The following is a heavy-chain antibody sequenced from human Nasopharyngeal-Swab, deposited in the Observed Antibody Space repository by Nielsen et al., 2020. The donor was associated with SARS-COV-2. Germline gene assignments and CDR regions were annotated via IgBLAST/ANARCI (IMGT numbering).Heavy chain of an antibody. Sequence: GESLKISCAASGFTFDDYAMNWVRQAPGKGLEWVSSISSSSSYIYYADSVKGRFTISRDNAKNSLYLQMNSLRAEDTAVYYCARGCVLTGPSCYYYGMDVWGQGTTVTVSS. CDR3: ARGCVLTGPSCYYYGMDV. CDR1: GFTFDDYA. V-gene: IGHV3-21*01. J-gene: IGHJ6*02. D-gene: IGHD3-9*01. CDR2: ISSSSSYI.